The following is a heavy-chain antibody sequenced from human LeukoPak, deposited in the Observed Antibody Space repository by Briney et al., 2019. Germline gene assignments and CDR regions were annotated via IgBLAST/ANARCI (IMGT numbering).Heavy chain of an antibody. Sequence: GGSLRLSCAASGFTFSSYEMNWVRQAPGKGLEWVSYISSSGSTIYYADSVKGRFTISRDNAKSSLYLQMNSLRAEDTAVYYCARGSCRDGYNLMGSATDYWGQGTLVTVSS. CDR1: GFTFSSYE. V-gene: IGHV3-48*03. CDR3: ARGSCRDGYNLMGSATDY. D-gene: IGHD5-24*01. J-gene: IGHJ4*02. CDR2: ISSSGSTI.